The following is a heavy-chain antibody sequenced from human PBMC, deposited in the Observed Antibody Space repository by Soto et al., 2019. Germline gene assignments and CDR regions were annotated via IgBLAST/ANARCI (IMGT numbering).Heavy chain of an antibody. D-gene: IGHD3-16*01. CDR2: ISGRSGVP. V-gene: IGHV3-23*01. J-gene: IGHJ5*02. CDR3: AKGGPFTGGFDP. Sequence: EGQLLQSGGDLVQPGGSLRLSCAGSGLTLRSYAMTWIRQTPEKGLEWVSTISGRSGVPSYADSVSGRFTVSRDNSKNTLYLQMNSLRPDDTAIYYCAKGGPFTGGFDPWGQGTLVTVAS. CDR1: GLTLRSYA.